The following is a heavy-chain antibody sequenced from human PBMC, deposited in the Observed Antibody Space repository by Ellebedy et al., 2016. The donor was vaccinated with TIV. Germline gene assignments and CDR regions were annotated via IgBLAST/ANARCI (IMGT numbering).Heavy chain of an antibody. Sequence: PGGSLRLSCAASGFTFSSNYMSWVRQAPGKGLEWVSVIYSGGSTYYADSAKGRFTISRDNSKNTLYLQMNSLRAEEKAVYYCTRLEDIVVVVAAYDYWGQGTLVTVSS. D-gene: IGHD2-15*01. V-gene: IGHV3-53*01. CDR3: TRLEDIVVVVAAYDY. CDR2: IYSGGST. CDR1: GFTFSSNY. J-gene: IGHJ4*02.